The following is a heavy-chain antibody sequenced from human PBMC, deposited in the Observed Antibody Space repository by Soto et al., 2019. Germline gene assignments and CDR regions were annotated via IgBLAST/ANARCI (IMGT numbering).Heavy chain of an antibody. V-gene: IGHV1-69*13. CDR1: GGTFSSYA. CDR3: ARYGSSSLYYYYGMDV. J-gene: IGHJ6*02. Sequence: GASVKVSCKASGGTFSSYAISWVRQAPGQGLEWMGGIIPIFGTANYAQKFQGRVTITADESTSTAYMELSSLRSEDTAVYYCARYGSSSLYYYYGMDVWGQGTTVTVSS. CDR2: IIPIFGTA. D-gene: IGHD6-6*01.